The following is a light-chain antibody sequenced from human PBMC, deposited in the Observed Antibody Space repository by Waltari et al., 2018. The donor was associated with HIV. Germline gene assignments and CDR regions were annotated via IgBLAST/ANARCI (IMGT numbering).Light chain of an antibody. CDR1: QSFSSSY. V-gene: IGKV3-20*01. CDR2: GIS. CDR3: QQYGSSRYT. J-gene: IGKJ2*01. Sequence: IVLTQSPGTLSLSPGERATLSCRASQSFSSSYLAWYQQKPGQAPRLLIYGISSRVTGTSDRFSGSGSGTDFTLTISRLEPEDFAVYYCQQYGSSRYTFGQGTKLEIK.